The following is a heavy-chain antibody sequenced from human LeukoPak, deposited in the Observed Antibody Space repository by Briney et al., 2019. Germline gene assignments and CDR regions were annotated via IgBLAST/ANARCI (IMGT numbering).Heavy chain of an antibody. CDR1: GGTFSSYA. J-gene: IGHJ3*02. D-gene: IGHD2-8*02. Sequence: GASVKVSCKASGGTFSSYAISWVRQAPGQGLEWMGGIIPIFGTTNYAQKFQGRGTITADEATSTAYMGLSSLRSEDTAVYYCARGPCTGGVCYNAFDIWGQGTMVTVSS. V-gene: IGHV1-69*13. CDR2: IIPIFGTT. CDR3: ARGPCTGGVCYNAFDI.